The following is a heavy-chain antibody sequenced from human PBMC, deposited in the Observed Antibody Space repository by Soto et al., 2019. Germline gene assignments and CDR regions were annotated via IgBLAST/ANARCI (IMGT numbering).Heavy chain of an antibody. CDR1: GYVITNGYH. J-gene: IGHJ6*02. V-gene: IGHV4-38-2*01. CDR3: TRIYCTTTSCFINGMDV. Sequence: NPSETLSLTCAVSGYVITNGYHWGWTRQPPGKELEWIGTISHSGDTYYNPSLKSRVTISIDTAKNHLSLILSSVTAADTATYYCTRIYCTTTSCFINGMDVWGQGTTVTVSS. CDR2: ISHSGDT. D-gene: IGHD2-2*01.